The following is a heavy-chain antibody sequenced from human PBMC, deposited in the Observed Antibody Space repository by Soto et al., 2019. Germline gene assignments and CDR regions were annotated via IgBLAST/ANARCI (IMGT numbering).Heavy chain of an antibody. CDR2: IRRKANSYTT. CDR1: GLIFSDYH. Sequence: EVQLVESGGGLVQPGGSLRLSCAASGLIFSDYHMDWVRQAPGKGLEWVGRIRRKANSYTTEYAASVKGRFTISRDDSKNSLYLQINSLKSEDTAVYYCALLGGWSGGSSGMEVWGQGTTVTVSS. V-gene: IGHV3-72*01. D-gene: IGHD6-19*01. J-gene: IGHJ6*02. CDR3: ALLGGWSGGSSGMEV.